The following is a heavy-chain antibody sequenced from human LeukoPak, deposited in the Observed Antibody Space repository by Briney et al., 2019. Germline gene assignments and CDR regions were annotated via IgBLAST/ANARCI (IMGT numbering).Heavy chain of an antibody. CDR3: ARVATGGYRYGYNSKPSYYFDY. Sequence: GGSLRPSCAASGFTFSSYWMSWVRQAPGKGLELVAKIKQDGSEKYYVDSVKGRFTISRDNAKNSLYLQMNSLRAEDTAVYYCARVATGGYRYGYNSKPSYYFDYWGQGTLVTVSS. CDR1: GFTFSSYW. J-gene: IGHJ4*02. D-gene: IGHD5-18*01. CDR2: IKQDGSEK. V-gene: IGHV3-7*01.